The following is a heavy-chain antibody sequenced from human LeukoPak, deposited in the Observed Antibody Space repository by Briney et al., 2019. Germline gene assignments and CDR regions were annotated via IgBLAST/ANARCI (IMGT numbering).Heavy chain of an antibody. Sequence: GGSLRLSCAASGFTFSNAWMSWVRQAPGKGLEWVFRIKSKTDGGTTDYAAPVKGRFTISRDDSKNTLYLQMNSLKTEDTAVYYCTTEYSYGLGAYYFDYWGQGTLVTVSS. CDR2: IKSKTDGGTT. V-gene: IGHV3-15*01. D-gene: IGHD5-18*01. CDR1: GFTFSNAW. CDR3: TTEYSYGLGAYYFDY. J-gene: IGHJ4*02.